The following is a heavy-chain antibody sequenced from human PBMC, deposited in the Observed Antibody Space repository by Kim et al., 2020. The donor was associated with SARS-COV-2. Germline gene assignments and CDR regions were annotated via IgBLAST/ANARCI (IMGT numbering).Heavy chain of an antibody. V-gene: IGHV3-30*18. Sequence: GGSLRLSCAASGFTFSSYGMHWVRQAPGKGLEWVAVISYDGSNKYYADSVKGRFTISRDNSKNTLYLQMNSLRAEDTAVYYCAKDLEYSSSGRDYYGMDVWGQGTTVTVSS. J-gene: IGHJ6*02. CDR2: ISYDGSNK. CDR1: GFTFSSYG. CDR3: AKDLEYSSSGRDYYGMDV. D-gene: IGHD6-6*01.